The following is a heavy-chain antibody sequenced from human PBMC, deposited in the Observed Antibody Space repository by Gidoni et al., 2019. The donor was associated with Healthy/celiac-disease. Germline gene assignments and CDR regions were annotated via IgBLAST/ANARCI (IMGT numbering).Heavy chain of an antibody. CDR1: GGSFSGYY. V-gene: IGHV4-34*01. Sequence: QVQLQQWGAGLLKPSETLSLTCAVYGGSFSGYYWSWIRQPPGKGLEWIGEINHSGSTNYNPSLKSRVTISVDTSKNQFSLKLSSVTAADTAVYYCALGTDIVVVPAAAPGAFDIWGQGTMVTVSS. CDR3: ALGTDIVVVPAAAPGAFDI. J-gene: IGHJ3*02. CDR2: INHSGST. D-gene: IGHD2-2*01.